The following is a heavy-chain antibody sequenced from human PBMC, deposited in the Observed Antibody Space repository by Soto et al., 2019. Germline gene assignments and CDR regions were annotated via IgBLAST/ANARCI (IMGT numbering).Heavy chain of an antibody. Sequence: GGSLRLSCAASGFTFSSYAMSWVRQAPGKGLEWVSAISGSGGSTYYADSVKGRFTISRDNSKNTLYLQMNRLRAEDTAVYYCAKEDENNMVRGVIYPNDAFDIWGQGTMVTVSS. D-gene: IGHD3-10*01. CDR2: ISGSGGST. V-gene: IGHV3-23*01. J-gene: IGHJ3*02. CDR3: AKEDENNMVRGVIYPNDAFDI. CDR1: GFTFSSYA.